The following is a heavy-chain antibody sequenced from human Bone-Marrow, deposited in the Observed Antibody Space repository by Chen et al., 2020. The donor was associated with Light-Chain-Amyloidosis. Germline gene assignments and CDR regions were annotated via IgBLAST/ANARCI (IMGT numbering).Heavy chain of an antibody. J-gene: IGHJ4*02. CDR1: GFTFSDYY. CDR3: XXDFKAGYSSGRGYFDY. CDR2: ISSSSSTV. D-gene: IGHD6-19*01. V-gene: IGHV3-11*01. Sequence: QVQLVESGGGLVKPGGSLRLSCAASGFTFSDYYMSWIRQAPGKGLEWVSYISSSSSTVYYADSVKGRFTISRDNAKNSLYLQMNSXXXXXXXXYYXXXDFKAGYSSGRGYFDYWGQGTLVTVSS.